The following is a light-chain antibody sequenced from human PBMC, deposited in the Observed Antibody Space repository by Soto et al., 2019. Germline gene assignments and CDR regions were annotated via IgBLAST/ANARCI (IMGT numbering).Light chain of an antibody. Sequence: QSALTQPASVSGSPGQSITISCTGTSIDIGTYNLVSWYQQHPAKAPKLMIYEVNKRPSGVSNRFSGSKSGNTASLTISGLQAEDEADNYCSSYAGSNTLIFGGGTKVTVL. CDR1: SIDIGTYNL. CDR3: SSYAGSNTLI. V-gene: IGLV2-23*02. CDR2: EVN. J-gene: IGLJ2*01.